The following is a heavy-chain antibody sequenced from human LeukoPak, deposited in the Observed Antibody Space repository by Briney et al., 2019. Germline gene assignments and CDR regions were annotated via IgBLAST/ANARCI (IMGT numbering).Heavy chain of an antibody. J-gene: IGHJ6*03. Sequence: ASVKVSCKASGYTFTSYDINWVRQATGQGLEWMGWMNPNSGNTGYAQKFQGRVTITRNTSISTAYMELSSLRSEDTAVYYCARARGGVVVVADSKSYYYYYMDVWGKGTTVTVSS. D-gene: IGHD2-15*01. CDR1: GYTFTSYD. CDR3: ARARGGVVVVADSKSYYYYYMDV. V-gene: IGHV1-8*03. CDR2: MNPNSGNT.